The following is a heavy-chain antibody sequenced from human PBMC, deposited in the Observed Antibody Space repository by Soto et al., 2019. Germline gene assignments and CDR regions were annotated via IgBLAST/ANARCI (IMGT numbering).Heavy chain of an antibody. J-gene: IGHJ4*02. D-gene: IGHD1-26*01. CDR1: GFTFSNAW. Sequence: EVQLVESGGGLVKPGGSLILSCAASGFTFSNAWMSWVRQAPGKGLEWVGRIKSKTDGGTTDYAGPVKGRFTISRDDSRNTLYLQMNXXXTEXXXXXXXXXXXXXXXXXVAXVGTSIFDFWGQGTLVTVSS. V-gene: IGHV3-15*01. CDR3: XXXXXXXXXXVAXVGTSIFDF. CDR2: IKSKTDGGTT.